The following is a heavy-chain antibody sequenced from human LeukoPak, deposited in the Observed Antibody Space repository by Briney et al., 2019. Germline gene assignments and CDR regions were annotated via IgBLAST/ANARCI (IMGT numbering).Heavy chain of an antibody. Sequence: SETLSLTCTVSGGSISSYYWSWIRQPAGKGLEWIGRIYTSGSTNYNPSLKSRVTISVDKSKNQFSLKLSSVTAADTAVYYCAREEVDTEHHMDVWGKGTTVTVSS. V-gene: IGHV4-4*07. CDR3: AREEVDTEHHMDV. CDR2: IYTSGST. CDR1: GGSISSYY. J-gene: IGHJ6*03. D-gene: IGHD5-18*01.